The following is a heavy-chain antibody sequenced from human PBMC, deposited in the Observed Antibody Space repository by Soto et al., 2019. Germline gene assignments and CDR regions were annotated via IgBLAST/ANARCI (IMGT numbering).Heavy chain of an antibody. V-gene: IGHV1-18*01. Sequence: ASVKVSCKASGYTFTSYGISWVRQAPGQGLEWLGWISAYNGNTNQAQKLQGRVTMTTDTSTSTAYMELRSLRSDDTAVYYCARVVTMIVVVITDYYYGMDVWGQGTTVTVSS. CDR1: GYTFTSYG. CDR3: ARVVTMIVVVITDYYYGMDV. D-gene: IGHD3-22*01. CDR2: ISAYNGNT. J-gene: IGHJ6*02.